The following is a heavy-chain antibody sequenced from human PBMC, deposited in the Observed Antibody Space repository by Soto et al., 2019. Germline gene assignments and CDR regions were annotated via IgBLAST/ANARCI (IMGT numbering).Heavy chain of an antibody. V-gene: IGHV3-33*01. CDR1: GFTFSSYG. CDR2: IWYDGSNK. Sequence: GGSLRLSCAASGFTFSSYGMHWVRQAPGKGLEWVAVIWYDGSNKYYADSVKGRFTISRDNSKNTLYLQMNSLRAEDTAVYYCAREISNGDYFGGFDYWGQGTLVTVSS. CDR3: AREISNGDYFGGFDY. J-gene: IGHJ4*02. D-gene: IGHD4-17*01.